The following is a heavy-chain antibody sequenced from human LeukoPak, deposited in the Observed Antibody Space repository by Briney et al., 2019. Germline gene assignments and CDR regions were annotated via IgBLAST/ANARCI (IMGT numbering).Heavy chain of an antibody. Sequence: PGGSLRLSCAASGFTFSSYAMIWVRQAPGRGLEWVSAIGSSGVTTYYADSVKGRFTISRDNSKSTLYMQMNSLRVEDTAIYYCARIPASSSGAFDIWGQGTMVTVSS. J-gene: IGHJ3*02. CDR2: IGSSGVTT. CDR3: ARIPASSSGAFDI. CDR1: GFTFSSYA. V-gene: IGHV3-23*01. D-gene: IGHD6-13*01.